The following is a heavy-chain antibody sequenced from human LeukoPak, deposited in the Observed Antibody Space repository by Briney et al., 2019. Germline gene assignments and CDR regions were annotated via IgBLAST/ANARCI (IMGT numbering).Heavy chain of an antibody. CDR3: ARSRGDNNWFDP. J-gene: IGHJ5*02. Sequence: GAALKISCKGSGYSFTTYWIGWVRPLPGKGLEWMGIIYPGDSDTRYTPFFQGQVTISADKSISTAYLQWSSLKASDTAMYYCARSRGDNNWFDPWGQGTLVTVSS. CDR1: GYSFTTYW. D-gene: IGHD7-27*01. CDR2: IYPGDSDT. V-gene: IGHV5-51*01.